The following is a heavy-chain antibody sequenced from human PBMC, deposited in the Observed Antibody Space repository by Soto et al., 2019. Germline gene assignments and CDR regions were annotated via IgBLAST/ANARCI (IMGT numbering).Heavy chain of an antibody. J-gene: IGHJ4*02. CDR2: ISSSGDRI. CDR3: ASRSATVLSLTY. D-gene: IGHD2-8*01. Sequence: PGGSLRLSCAFSVFHLSTYEMNWFRPAPGKGLEWISYISSSGDRIYYADSVKGRFTISRDNPKNSLYLQMNSLRAEDTAVYYCASRSATVLSLTYWGPGTQVTVSS. V-gene: IGHV3-48*03. CDR1: VFHLSTYE.